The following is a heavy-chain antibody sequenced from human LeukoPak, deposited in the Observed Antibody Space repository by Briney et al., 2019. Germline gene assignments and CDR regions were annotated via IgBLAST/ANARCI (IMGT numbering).Heavy chain of an antibody. CDR1: GFTFSSYA. V-gene: IGHV3-21*01. D-gene: IGHD3-22*01. J-gene: IGHJ4*02. CDR2: ISSSSYI. Sequence: GSLRHSCAASGFTFSSYAMSWVRQAPGKGLEWVSSISSSSYIYYADSVKGRFTISRDNAKNSLYLQMNSLRAEDTAVYYCARDTPAYYYDSSGPGGYWGQGTLVTVSS. CDR3: ARDTPAYYYDSSGPGGY.